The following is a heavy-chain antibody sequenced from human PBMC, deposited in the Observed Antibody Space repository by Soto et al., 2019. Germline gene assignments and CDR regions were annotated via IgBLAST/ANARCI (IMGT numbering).Heavy chain of an antibody. V-gene: IGHV1-2*02. J-gene: IGHJ6*02. CDR2: INPDSGDT. D-gene: IGHD3-3*02. Sequence: ASVKVSCKASGYTFTGQYMHWVRQAPGQGLEWMGWINPDSGDTKYAQKFQGRVTMTRETSISTVYMELSGLKSDDTAVYYCARDRGNMVAIFHHYYGMDVWGQGTTVTVSS. CDR3: ARDRGNMVAIFHHYYGMDV. CDR1: GYTFTGQY.